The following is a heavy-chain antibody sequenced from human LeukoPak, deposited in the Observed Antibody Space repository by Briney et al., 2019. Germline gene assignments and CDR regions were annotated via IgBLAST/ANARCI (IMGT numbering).Heavy chain of an antibody. D-gene: IGHD5-12*01. CDR3: ARVGYSGYDPGDY. CDR2: IRYDGSNK. CDR1: GFTFSSYG. V-gene: IGHV3-30*02. J-gene: IGHJ4*02. Sequence: GGSLRLSCAASGFTFSSYGMHWVRQAPGKGLEWVAFIRYDGSNKYYADSVKGRFTISRDNSKNTLYLQMNSLRAEDTAVYYCARVGYSGYDPGDYWGQGTLVTVSS.